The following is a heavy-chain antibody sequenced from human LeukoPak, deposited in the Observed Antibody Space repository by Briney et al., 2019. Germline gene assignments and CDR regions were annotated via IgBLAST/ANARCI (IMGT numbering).Heavy chain of an antibody. Sequence: GGSLRLSCAASGFTFSSYWMHWVRQAPGKGPVWVSRITSDGSSTTYADSVKGRFTISRDNAKNTLYLQMNSLRAEDTAVYYCARDRVQLWFDAFDMWGQGTMVTVSP. J-gene: IGHJ3*02. CDR2: ITSDGSST. D-gene: IGHD5-18*01. CDR1: GFTFSSYW. CDR3: ARDRVQLWFDAFDM. V-gene: IGHV3-74*01.